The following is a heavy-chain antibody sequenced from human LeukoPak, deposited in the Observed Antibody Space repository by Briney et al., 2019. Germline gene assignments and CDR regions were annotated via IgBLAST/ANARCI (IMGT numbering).Heavy chain of an antibody. Sequence: GGSLRLSCAASGFTFSSYGMHWVRQAPGKGLEWVAVISYDGSNKYYVDSVKGRFTISRDNSKNTLYLQMNSLRAEDTAVYYCAKGLRGSGMGWFDPWGQGTLVTVSS. J-gene: IGHJ5*02. CDR1: GFTFSSYG. CDR3: AKGLRGSGMGWFDP. V-gene: IGHV3-30*18. D-gene: IGHD3-10*01. CDR2: ISYDGSNK.